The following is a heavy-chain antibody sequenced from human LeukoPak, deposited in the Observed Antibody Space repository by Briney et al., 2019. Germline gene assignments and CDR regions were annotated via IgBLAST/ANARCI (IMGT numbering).Heavy chain of an antibody. CDR2: ISSSGSTI. Sequence: GGSLRLSCAASGLTFSSYEMNWVRQAPGKGLEWVSYISSSGSTIYYADSVKGRFTISRDNAKNSLYLQMNSLRAEDTAVYYCARDAHYYGSGSFDYWGQGTLVTVSS. CDR3: ARDAHYYGSGSFDY. V-gene: IGHV3-48*03. D-gene: IGHD3-10*01. CDR1: GLTFSSYE. J-gene: IGHJ4*02.